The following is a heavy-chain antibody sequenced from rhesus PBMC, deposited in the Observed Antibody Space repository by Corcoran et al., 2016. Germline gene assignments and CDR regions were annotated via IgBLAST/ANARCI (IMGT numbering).Heavy chain of an antibody. CDR3: ARAPAGYSYGHYGLDS. CDR1: GGSISGNY. J-gene: IGHJ6*01. Sequence: QLQLQESGPGLMKPSETLSLTCAVSGGSISGNYGSWIRQPPGKGLEWIGRISGSGGSTYYNPSLKSRVTISTDTSKNQFSLKLGSVTAADTAVYYCARAPAGYSYGHYGLDSWGQGVVVTVSS. V-gene: IGHV4-173*01. CDR2: ISGSGGST. D-gene: IGHD5-36*01.